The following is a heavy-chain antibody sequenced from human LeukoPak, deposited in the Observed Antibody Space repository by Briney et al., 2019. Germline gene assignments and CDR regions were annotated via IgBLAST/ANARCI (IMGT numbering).Heavy chain of an antibody. V-gene: IGHV3-21*01. J-gene: IGHJ3*02. CDR2: ISSSSSYI. CDR3: AREGYALLPPHHDAFDI. Sequence: NPGGSLRLSCAASGFTFSSYSMNWVRQAPGKGLEWVSSISSSSSYIYYADSVKGRFTISRDNAKNSLYLQMNSLRAEDTAVYYCAREGYALLPPHHDAFDIWGQGTMVTVSS. CDR1: GFTFSSYS. D-gene: IGHD1-26*01.